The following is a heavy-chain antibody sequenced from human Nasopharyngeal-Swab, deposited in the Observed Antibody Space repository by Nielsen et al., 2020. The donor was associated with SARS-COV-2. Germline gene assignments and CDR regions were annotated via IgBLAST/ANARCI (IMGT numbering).Heavy chain of an antibody. CDR2: ISYDGSNK. Sequence: WIRQPPGKGLEWVAVISYDGSNKYYADSVKGRFTISRDNSKNTLYLQMNSLRAEDTAVYYCASRTGYCSGGSCYSDAFDIWGQGTMVTVSS. CDR3: ASRTGYCSGGSCYSDAFDI. J-gene: IGHJ3*02. D-gene: IGHD2-15*01. V-gene: IGHV3-30-3*01.